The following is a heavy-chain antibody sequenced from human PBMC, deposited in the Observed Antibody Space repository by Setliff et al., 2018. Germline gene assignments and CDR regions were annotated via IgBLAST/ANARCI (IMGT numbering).Heavy chain of an antibody. CDR3: ASVLNSVSDAFDV. V-gene: IGHV4-39*07. J-gene: IGHJ3*01. CDR1: GGSISSSSYY. D-gene: IGHD1-26*01. CDR2: IYYSGST. Sequence: SETLSLTCTVSGGSISSSSYYWGWIRQPPGKGLEWIGSIYYSGSTYYNPSLKSRVTISVDTSKNQFSLKLSSVTAADTAVYYCASVLNSVSDAFDVWGQGTVVTVSS.